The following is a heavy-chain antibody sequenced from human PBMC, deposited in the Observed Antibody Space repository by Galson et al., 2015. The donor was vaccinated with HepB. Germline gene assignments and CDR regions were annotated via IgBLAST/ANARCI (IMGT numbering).Heavy chain of an antibody. J-gene: IGHJ4*02. D-gene: IGHD3-22*01. CDR3: AKDLIPYYYDSSGYYSQDY. Sequence: AISGSGGSTYYADSVKGRFTISRDNSKNTLYLQMNSLRAEDTAVYYCAKDLIPYYYDSSGYYSQDYWGQGTLVTVSS. CDR2: ISGSGGST. V-gene: IGHV3-23*01.